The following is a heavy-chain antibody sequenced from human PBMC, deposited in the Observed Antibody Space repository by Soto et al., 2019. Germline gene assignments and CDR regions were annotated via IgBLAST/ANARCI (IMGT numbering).Heavy chain of an antibody. D-gene: IGHD3-9*01. V-gene: IGHV4-39*01. CDR2: IYYSGST. J-gene: IGHJ4*02. CDR3: ARLDILTGYYSYVDY. CDR1: GGSITSSSYY. Sequence: SETLSLTCTVSGGSITSSSYYWGWIRQPPGKGLEWIGSIYYSGSTYYNPSLKSRVTISVDTSNNQFSLKLSSVAAADTAVYYCARLDILTGYYSYVDYWGQGTLVTVSS.